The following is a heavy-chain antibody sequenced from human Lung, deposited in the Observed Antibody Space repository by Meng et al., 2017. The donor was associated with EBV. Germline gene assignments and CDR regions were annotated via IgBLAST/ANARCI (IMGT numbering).Heavy chain of an antibody. D-gene: IGHD6-19*01. V-gene: IGHV3-30*18. CDR3: AKAGPIYSSGWKRGSRSTHFDF. Sequence: QVRLVESGGGVVQPGRSRRLSCAASGFTVSIFEMHWVRQAPGKGLEWVAVASYDGLMKYYANAVKGRFTISRDNSMNTVYLQMNSLRTDDTAVYYCAKAGPIYSSGWKRGSRSTHFDFWGQGTLVTVSS. CDR1: GFTVSIFE. CDR2: ASYDGLMK. J-gene: IGHJ4*02.